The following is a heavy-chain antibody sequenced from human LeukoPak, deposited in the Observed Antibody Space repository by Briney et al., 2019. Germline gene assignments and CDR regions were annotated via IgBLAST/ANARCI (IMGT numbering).Heavy chain of an antibody. CDR3: AKSSSIMVRGETDDAFDI. Sequence: GSLRLSCAASGFTFSSYGMDWVRQAPGKGLEGVAGIWYDGSNKYYADSVKGRFTISRDNSKNTLYLQMNSLRAEDTAVYYCAKSSSIMVRGETDDAFDIWGQGTMVTVSS. CDR1: GFTFSSYG. V-gene: IGHV3-33*06. J-gene: IGHJ3*02. D-gene: IGHD3-10*01. CDR2: IWYDGSNK.